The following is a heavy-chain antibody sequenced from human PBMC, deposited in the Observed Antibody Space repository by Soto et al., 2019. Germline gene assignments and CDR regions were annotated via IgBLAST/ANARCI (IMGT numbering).Heavy chain of an antibody. CDR1: GYTFTSYG. D-gene: IGHD2-2*01. V-gene: IGHV1-18*04. CDR3: ARGPRYCSTTTCFSGVTWFDP. Sequence: GASVKVSCKASGYTFTSYGISWVRQAPGQGLEWMGWISSYSGNTNYAQKVQGRVTLTTDTSTSTTYMELRSLRSDDTAVYYCARGPRYCSTTTCFSGVTWFDPWGQGTLVTVSS. CDR2: ISSYSGNT. J-gene: IGHJ5*02.